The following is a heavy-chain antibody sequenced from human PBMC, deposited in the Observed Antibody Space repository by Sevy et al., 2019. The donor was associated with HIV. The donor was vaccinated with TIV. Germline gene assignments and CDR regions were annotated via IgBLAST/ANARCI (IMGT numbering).Heavy chain of an antibody. J-gene: IGHJ4*02. D-gene: IGHD7-27*01. CDR2: ISYNENDK. CDR3: ARDDHWAFDY. CDR1: GFTFNTSP. Sequence: GGSLRLSCAASGFTFNTSPMVWVRQAPGKGLECVALISYNENDKYYADSVKGRFTISRDNAKNSLFLQMNSLRAEDTAVYYCARDDHWAFDYWGQGALVTVSS. V-gene: IGHV3-30-3*01.